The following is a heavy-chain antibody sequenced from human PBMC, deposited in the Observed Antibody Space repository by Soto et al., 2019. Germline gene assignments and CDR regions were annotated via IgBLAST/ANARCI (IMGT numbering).Heavy chain of an antibody. J-gene: IGHJ4*02. CDR3: ARSLPKSRLGGVAFDY. D-gene: IGHD2-15*01. CDR1: GGTISSFG. V-gene: IGHV1-69*01. CDR2: IVPIDGST. Sequence: QVQLVQSGAEVKKPGSSVKFSCTTSGGTISSFGMNWVRQAPGQGLEWMGGIVPIDGSTKYAEKFQGRVTISADASTSTVYMDLSSLRSEDTAVYYCARSLPKSRLGGVAFDYWGQGTLLTVSP.